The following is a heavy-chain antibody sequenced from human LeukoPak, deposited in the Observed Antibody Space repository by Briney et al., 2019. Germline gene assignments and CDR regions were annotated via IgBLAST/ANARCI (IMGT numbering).Heavy chain of an antibody. J-gene: IGHJ4*02. CDR3: AKDPRRGVGFVGATFDY. Sequence: GGSLRLSCAASGFTFSSYDMHWVRQATGKGLEWVSAIGTAGDTYYTGSVKGRFTISRENAKNSLYLQMNSLRAEDTAVYYCAKDPRRGVGFVGATFDYWGQGTLVSVSS. V-gene: IGHV3-13*01. CDR2: IGTAGDT. D-gene: IGHD1-26*01. CDR1: GFTFSSYD.